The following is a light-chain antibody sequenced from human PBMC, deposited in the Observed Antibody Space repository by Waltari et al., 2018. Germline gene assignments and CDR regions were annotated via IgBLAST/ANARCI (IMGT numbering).Light chain of an antibody. CDR2: KES. CDR1: QTISSW. CDR3: QQFNSFPWT. Sequence: DIQMTQSPSSLSASVGDRVTITCRATQTISSWLALDQQQPGKAPKLLIYKESTLESGVTSRFSGSGSGTEFTLTISSLQPGDFATYYCQQFNSFPWTFGHGTKVEIK. J-gene: IGKJ1*01. V-gene: IGKV1-5*03.